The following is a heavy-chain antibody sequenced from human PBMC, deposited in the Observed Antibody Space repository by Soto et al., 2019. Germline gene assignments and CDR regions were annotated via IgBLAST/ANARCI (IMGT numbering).Heavy chain of an antibody. V-gene: IGHV4-31*03. D-gene: IGHD5-12*01. CDR1: GGSVSSGAYY. CDR3: ARARLRAVYAFDI. Sequence: QVQLQESDAGLVKASQTLSLTCTVSGGSVSSGAYYWTWIRQRPGKGLEWIGYIYYSGSTYYSPSFNGRLSVSYETSKNQFYLRLSSVTAAYTAMYWCARARLRAVYAFDIWGQERMVTVSS. CDR2: IYYSGST. J-gene: IGHJ3*02.